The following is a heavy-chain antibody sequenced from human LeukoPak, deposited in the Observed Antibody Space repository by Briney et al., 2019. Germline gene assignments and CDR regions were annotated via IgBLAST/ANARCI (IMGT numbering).Heavy chain of an antibody. V-gene: IGHV1-2*02. Sequence: ASVKVSCKASGYTFTGYYMHWVRQAPGQGLEWMGWINPNSGGTNYAQKFQGRVTMTRDTSISTAYMELSRLRYDDTAVYYCARKIRVTGCFDYWGQGTLVTVSS. CDR2: INPNSGGT. CDR1: GYTFTGYY. J-gene: IGHJ4*02. CDR3: ARKIRVTGCFDY. D-gene: IGHD2-21*02.